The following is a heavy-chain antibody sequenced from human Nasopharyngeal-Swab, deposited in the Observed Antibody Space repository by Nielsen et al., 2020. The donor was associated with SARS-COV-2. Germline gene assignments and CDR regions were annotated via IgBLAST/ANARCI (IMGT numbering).Heavy chain of an antibody. J-gene: IGHJ4*02. CDR2: INPNSGGT. Sequence: ASVKVSCKASGYTFTGHYMHWVRQAPGQGLEWMGWINPNSGGTNYAQKFQGRVTMTRDTSISTAYMELSRLRSDDTAVYYCARESIAAAGRDFDYWGQGTLVTVSS. V-gene: IGHV1-2*02. D-gene: IGHD6-13*01. CDR1: GYTFTGHY. CDR3: ARESIAAAGRDFDY.